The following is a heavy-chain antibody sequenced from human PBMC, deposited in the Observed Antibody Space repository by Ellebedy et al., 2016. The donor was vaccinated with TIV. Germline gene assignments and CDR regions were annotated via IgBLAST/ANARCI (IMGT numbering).Heavy chain of an antibody. Sequence: GGSLRLXXPASGFTFSDYYMSWVRQAPGKGLEWVSVIYSGGSTYYADSVKGRFTTSRDNSKNTLYLQMNSLRAEDTAVYYCANHGRAYCGGDCYRPREYYFDYWGQGTLVTVSS. CDR2: IYSGGST. CDR3: ANHGRAYCGGDCYRPREYYFDY. J-gene: IGHJ4*02. V-gene: IGHV3-53*01. D-gene: IGHD2-21*02. CDR1: GFTFSDYY.